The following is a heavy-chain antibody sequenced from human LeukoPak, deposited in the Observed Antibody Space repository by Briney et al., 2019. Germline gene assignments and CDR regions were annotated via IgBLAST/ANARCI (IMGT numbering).Heavy chain of an antibody. D-gene: IGHD2-8*01. J-gene: IGHJ4*02. Sequence: GGSLRLSCAASGFTVSSNYMSWVRQAPGKGLEWVSVIFSGGSTNYADSVKGRLTISRDNSKNTLYLQMNSLRAEDTAVYYCARGGATRYCTNGVCHYFDYWGQGTLVTVSS. CDR1: GFTVSSNY. V-gene: IGHV3-66*01. CDR3: ARGGATRYCTNGVCHYFDY. CDR2: IFSGGST.